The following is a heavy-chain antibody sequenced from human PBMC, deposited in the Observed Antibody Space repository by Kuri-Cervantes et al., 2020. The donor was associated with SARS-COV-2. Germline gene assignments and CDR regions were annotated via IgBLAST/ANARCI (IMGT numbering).Heavy chain of an antibody. D-gene: IGHD6-19*01. J-gene: IGHJ4*02. Sequence: SETLSLTCNVSGDSIRDYYWNWIRQSPGKGLEWIGYVYYSGITDYNPSLKSRVTISVHTSKNQFSLRLNFVTAADTAIYYCARSWVSVAARYGGFDNWGQGTLVTVSS. V-gene: IGHV4-59*01. CDR1: GDSIRDYY. CDR3: ARSWVSVAARYGGFDN. CDR2: VYYSGIT.